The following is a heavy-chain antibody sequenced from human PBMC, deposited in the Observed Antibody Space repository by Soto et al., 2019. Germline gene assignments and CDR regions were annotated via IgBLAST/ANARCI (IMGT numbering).Heavy chain of an antibody. CDR2: IIPIFGTA. CDR3: ARGDGYNSWVGVDY. V-gene: IGHV1-69*01. Sequence: QVQLVQSGAEVKKPGSSVKVSCKASGGTFSSYAISWVRQAPGQGLEWMGGIIPIFGTANYALKFQGRVTITADESTSTAYMELSSLRSEDTAVYYCARGDGYNSWVGVDYWGQGTLVTVSS. D-gene: IGHD5-12*01. CDR1: GGTFSSYA. J-gene: IGHJ4*02.